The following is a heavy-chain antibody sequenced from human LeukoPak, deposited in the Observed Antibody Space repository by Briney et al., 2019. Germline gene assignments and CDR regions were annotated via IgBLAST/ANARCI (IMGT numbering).Heavy chain of an antibody. V-gene: IGHV3-48*02. CDR3: ARETVGLDY. CDR2: ISDGSSTI. D-gene: IGHD4-23*01. J-gene: IGHJ4*02. Sequence: GGSLRLSCAASGFTFSNYNLNWDRRAPGKGLEWVSYISDGSSTIYYADSVRGRFTISRDNAKNSLYLQINSLRDEDTAVYYCARETVGLDYWGQGTLVTVSS. CDR1: GFTFSNYN.